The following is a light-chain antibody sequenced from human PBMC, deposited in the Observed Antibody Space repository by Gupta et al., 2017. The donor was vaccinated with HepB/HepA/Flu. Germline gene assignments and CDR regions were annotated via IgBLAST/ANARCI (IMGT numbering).Light chain of an antibody. V-gene: IGLV3-1*01. J-gene: IGLJ2*01. CDR2: QDS. CDR1: TLGDKY. CDR3: QAWDSSTAHVV. Sequence: SYELTQPPSVSVPQGQTASITCSGDTLGDKYACWYQQMPGQSPVLVIYQDSKRPSWIPELFSGSNSVNTATLTISGTQAMDEADYYCQAWDSSTAHVVFGGGTKLTVL.